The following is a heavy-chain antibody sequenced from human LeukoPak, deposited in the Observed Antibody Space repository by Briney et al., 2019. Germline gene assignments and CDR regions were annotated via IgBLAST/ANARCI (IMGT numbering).Heavy chain of an antibody. Sequence: QVQLVESGGGVVQPGMSLRLSCAASGFSFSNYWMHWVRQAPDKGLDWVAEISSDGNKEFYADSVKGRFIISRDNSKNTVFLQMNSLRGEDTAVYYRVRDFSGKWSLEYWGQGTLVTVSS. CDR3: VRDFSGKWSLEY. J-gene: IGHJ4*02. CDR2: ISSDGNKE. V-gene: IGHV3-30-3*01. D-gene: IGHD6-25*01. CDR1: GFSFSNYW.